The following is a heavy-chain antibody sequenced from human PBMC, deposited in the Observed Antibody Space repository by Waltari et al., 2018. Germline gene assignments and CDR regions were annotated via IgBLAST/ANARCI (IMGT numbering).Heavy chain of an antibody. J-gene: IGHJ4*02. CDR2: IRYDGSNK. V-gene: IGHV3-30*02. CDR3: AKVGSGWPLFDY. Sequence: QVQLVESGGGVVQPGGSLRLSCAASGFTFSSYGMHWVRQAPGKGLEWVAFIRYDGSNKYYADSVKGRFTISRDNSKNTLYLQMNSLRAEDTAVYYCAKVGSGWPLFDYWGQGTLVTVSS. CDR1: GFTFSSYG. D-gene: IGHD6-19*01.